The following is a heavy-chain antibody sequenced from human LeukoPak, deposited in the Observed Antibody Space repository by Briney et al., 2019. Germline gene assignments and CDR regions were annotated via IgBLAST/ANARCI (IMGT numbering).Heavy chain of an antibody. CDR2: ISSSGSTI. CDR3: ARMKSGYHDY. Sequence: PGGSLRLSCAASGFTFSSYEMNWVRQAPGKGLEWVSYISSSGSTIYYADSVKGRFTISRDNAKNSLYLQMNSLRAEDTSVNYCARMKSGYHDYWGQGTLVTVSS. V-gene: IGHV3-48*03. J-gene: IGHJ4*02. CDR1: GFTFSSYE. D-gene: IGHD3-9*01.